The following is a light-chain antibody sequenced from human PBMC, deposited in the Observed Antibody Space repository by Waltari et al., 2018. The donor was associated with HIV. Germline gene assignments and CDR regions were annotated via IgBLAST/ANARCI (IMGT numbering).Light chain of an antibody. CDR3: MQSLQTPA. J-gene: IGKJ1*01. Sequence: TPGKSASISCRSSQSLLNKNGFYYLDWYLQKAGQSPQLLIYLASTRAPGVPDRFSGSGSGTDFTLTISRVEPEDVGVFYCMQSLQTPAFGQGTRVEI. V-gene: IGKV2-28*01. CDR2: LAS. CDR1: QSLLNKNGFYY.